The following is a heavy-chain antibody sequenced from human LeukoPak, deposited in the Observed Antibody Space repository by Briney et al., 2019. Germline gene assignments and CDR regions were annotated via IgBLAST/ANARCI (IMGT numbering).Heavy chain of an antibody. CDR1: GLTVSTNY. D-gene: IGHD3-3*01. V-gene: IGHV3-66*04. CDR3: ARHFGVITKGVYYHHYGLDV. CDR2: IYSGGTT. J-gene: IGHJ6*02. Sequence: GGSLRLSCAASGLTVSTNYMSWVRQAPGEGLEWVSVIYSGGTTYYADSVKGRFTISRDNSKNTLYLQMNSLRAEDTAVYYCARHFGVITKGVYYHHYGLDVWGQGTTVTVSS.